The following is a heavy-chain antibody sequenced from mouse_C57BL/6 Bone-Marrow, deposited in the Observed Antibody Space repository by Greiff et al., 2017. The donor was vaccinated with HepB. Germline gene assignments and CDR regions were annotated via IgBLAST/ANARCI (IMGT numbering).Heavy chain of an antibody. D-gene: IGHD1-1*01. CDR1: GYTFTSYG. CDR2: IYPRSGNT. J-gene: IGHJ3*01. V-gene: IGHV1-81*01. Sequence: VKLMESGAELARPGASVKLSCKASGYTFTSYGISWVKQRTGQGLEWIGEIYPRSGNTYYNEKFKGKATLTADKSSSTAYMELRSLTSEDSAVYFCAREVYYYGSSYSWFAYWGQGTLVTVSA. CDR3: AREVYYYGSSYSWFAY.